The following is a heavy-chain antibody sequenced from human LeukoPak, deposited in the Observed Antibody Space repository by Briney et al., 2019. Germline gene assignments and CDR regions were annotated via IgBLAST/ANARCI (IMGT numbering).Heavy chain of an antibody. CDR2: IYYSGST. CDR3: ARVSYDSSGYYYVHAFDI. CDR1: GGSIGSYY. J-gene: IGHJ3*02. Sequence: SETLSLTRTVSGGSIGSYYWSWIRQPPGKGLEWIGYIYYSGSTNYNPSLKSRVTISVDKSKNQFSLKLSSVTAADTAVYYCARVSYDSSGYYYVHAFDIWAQGTMVTVSS. D-gene: IGHD3-22*01. V-gene: IGHV4-59*01.